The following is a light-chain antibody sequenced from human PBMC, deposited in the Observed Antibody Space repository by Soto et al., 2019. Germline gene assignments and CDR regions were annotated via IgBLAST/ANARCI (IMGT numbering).Light chain of an antibody. CDR2: AAT. CDR3: QESYSVPFFS. Sequence: DIQMTQSPSSLSASVGDRVTITCRASQSIGSYLNWFQQKPGKAPKLLIYAATSLQSGVPSRFSGSESGTDFTLTISSLQPQDFATYYCQESYSVPFFSFGPGTKVNIK. CDR1: QSIGSY. V-gene: IGKV1-39*01. J-gene: IGKJ3*01.